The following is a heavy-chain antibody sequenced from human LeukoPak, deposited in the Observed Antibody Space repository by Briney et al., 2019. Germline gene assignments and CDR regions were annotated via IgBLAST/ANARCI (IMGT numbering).Heavy chain of an antibody. CDR3: VREVFHYDY. CDR1: GFTFRSHW. CDR2: ITSDGSDT. V-gene: IGHV3-74*01. J-gene: IGHJ4*02. Sequence: GGSLRLSCAASGFTFRSHWMHWVRQAPGTGLVWVSRITSDGSDTAYADSVKGRFTISRDNVKNTVYLQMNSLRGEDTGVYYCVREVFHYDYWGRGTLVTVS.